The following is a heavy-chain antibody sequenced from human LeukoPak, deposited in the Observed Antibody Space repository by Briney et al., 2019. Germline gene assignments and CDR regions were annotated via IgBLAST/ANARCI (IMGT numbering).Heavy chain of an antibody. Sequence: ASVKVSCKASGYTFTGYYMHWVRQAPGQGLEWMGWINPNSGGTNYAQKFQGRVTMTRDTSISTAYMELSRLRSDDTAVYYCARPVTRGYYSGGSCAQTNAFDIWGQGTMVTVSS. D-gene: IGHD2-15*01. CDR3: ARPVTRGYYSGGSCAQTNAFDI. J-gene: IGHJ3*02. V-gene: IGHV1-2*02. CDR1: GYTFTGYY. CDR2: INPNSGGT.